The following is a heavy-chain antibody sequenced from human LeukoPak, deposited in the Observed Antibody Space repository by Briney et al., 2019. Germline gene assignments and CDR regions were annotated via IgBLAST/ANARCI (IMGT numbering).Heavy chain of an antibody. CDR3: AKDRAEAAVPSGVFDY. J-gene: IGHJ4*02. Sequence: GGSLRLSCAASGFTFSGSAMHWVRQASGKGLEWVGRIRSKANSYATAYAASVKGRFTISRDDSKNTAYLQMNSLRADDTAVYYCAKDRAEAAVPSGVFDYWGQGTLVTVSS. CDR2: IRSKANSYAT. CDR1: GFTFSGSA. V-gene: IGHV3-73*01. D-gene: IGHD6-13*01.